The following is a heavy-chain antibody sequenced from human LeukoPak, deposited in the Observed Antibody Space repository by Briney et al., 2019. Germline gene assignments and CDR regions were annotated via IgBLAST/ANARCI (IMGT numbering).Heavy chain of an antibody. CDR1: GFTFSSCA. D-gene: IGHD5-24*01. J-gene: IGHJ4*02. V-gene: IGHV3-23*01. Sequence: PGGSLRPSCAASGFTFSSCAMSWVRQAPGKGLEWVSAISGSGGSTYYADSVKGRFTISRDNSKNTLYLQMNSLRAEDTAVYYCAKSPRWRIGYYFDYWGQGTLVTVSS. CDR2: ISGSGGST. CDR3: AKSPRWRIGYYFDY.